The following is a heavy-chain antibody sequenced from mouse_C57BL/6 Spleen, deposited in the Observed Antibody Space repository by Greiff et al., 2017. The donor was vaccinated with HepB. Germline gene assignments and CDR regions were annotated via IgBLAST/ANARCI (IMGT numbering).Heavy chain of an antibody. CDR3: ARLGVGDY. V-gene: IGHV1-69*01. D-gene: IGHD4-1*01. CDR1: GYTFTSYW. CDR2: IDPSDSYT. J-gene: IGHJ2*01. Sequence: VQLQQPGAELVMPGASVKLSCKASGYTFTSYWMHWVKQRPGQGLEWIGEIDPSDSYTNYDQKFKGKSTLTVDKSSSTAYMQLSSLTSEDSAVYYCARLGVGDYWGQGTTLTVSS.